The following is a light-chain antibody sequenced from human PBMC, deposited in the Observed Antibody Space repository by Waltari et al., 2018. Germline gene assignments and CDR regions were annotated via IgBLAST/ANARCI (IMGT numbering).Light chain of an antibody. CDR2: DAS. CDR1: QSVSSY. J-gene: IGKJ1*01. V-gene: IGKV3-11*01. CDR3: QQRSDWPLT. Sequence: EIVLTQSPATLSLSPGERATLSCRASQSVSSYLAWYQQKPGQAPRLLIYDASNRATGIPARFSGSGSGTDFTLIISSLEPEDFAVYYCQQRSDWPLTFGQGTKVEIK.